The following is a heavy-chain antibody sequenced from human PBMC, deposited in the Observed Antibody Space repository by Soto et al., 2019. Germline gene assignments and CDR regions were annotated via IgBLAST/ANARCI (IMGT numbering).Heavy chain of an antibody. D-gene: IGHD6-19*01. CDR3: ARGVPSPSGWYYFDY. Sequence: GGSLRLSCAASGFTFSSYEMNWVRQAPGKGLEWISYISNSGGSIYYADSVKGRFSISRDNAKNSLYLQMNSLRAEDTAVYFCARGVPSPSGWYYFDYWGQGALVTVSS. CDR2: ISNSGGSI. V-gene: IGHV3-48*03. CDR1: GFTFSSYE. J-gene: IGHJ4*02.